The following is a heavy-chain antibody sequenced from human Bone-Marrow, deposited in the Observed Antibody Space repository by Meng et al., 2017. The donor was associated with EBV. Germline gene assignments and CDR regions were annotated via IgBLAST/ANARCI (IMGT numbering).Heavy chain of an antibody. CDR2: INTKTGKP. V-gene: IGHV7-4-1*02. CDR3: ARDGGRRLDY. J-gene: IGHJ4*02. Sequence: QGQLVQFGSDLQKPGASVKLSCKASGYTFTSYAMNWVRQAPGQGLEWMGWINTKTGKPTYAPGFTGRFVFSLDTSDSTTYLQISSLKTEDSAVYYCARDGGRRLDYWGQGTLVTVSS. D-gene: IGHD3-16*01. CDR1: GYTFTSYA.